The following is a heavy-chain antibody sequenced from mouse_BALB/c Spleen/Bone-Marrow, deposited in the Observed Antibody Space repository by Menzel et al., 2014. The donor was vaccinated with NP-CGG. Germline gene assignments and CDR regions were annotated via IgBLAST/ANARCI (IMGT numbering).Heavy chain of an antibody. D-gene: IGHD3-3*01. CDR3: ARILGDYYAMDY. V-gene: IGHV1-9*01. Sequence: VQLQQSGAELMKPGASVRISCKATGYTFSSYWIEWVKQRPGHGLEWIGEIFPGSGTTNCNEKFEGKATFTADTSSNTAFVQLSSLTSEDSAVYYCARILGDYYAMDYWGQGTSVTVSS. CDR1: GYTFSSYW. CDR2: IFPGSGTT. J-gene: IGHJ4*01.